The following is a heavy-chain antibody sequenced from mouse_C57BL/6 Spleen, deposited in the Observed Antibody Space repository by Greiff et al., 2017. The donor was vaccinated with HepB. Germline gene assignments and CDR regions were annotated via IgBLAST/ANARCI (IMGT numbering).Heavy chain of an antibody. J-gene: IGHJ1*03. D-gene: IGHD1-1*02. CDR3: ARSGLSYWYFDV. V-gene: IGHV1-18*01. CDR1: GYTFTDYN. CDR2: INPNNGGT. Sequence: EVQLQESGPELVKPGASVKIPCKASGYTFTDYNMDWVKQSHGKSLEWIGDINPNNGGTIYNQKFKGKATLTVDKSSSTAYMELRSLTSEDTAVYYCARSGLSYWYFDVWGTGTTVTVSS.